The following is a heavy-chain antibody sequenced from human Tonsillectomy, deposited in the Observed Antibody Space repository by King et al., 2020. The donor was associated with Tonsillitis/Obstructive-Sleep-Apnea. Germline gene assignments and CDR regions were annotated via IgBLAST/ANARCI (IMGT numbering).Heavy chain of an antibody. CDR1: GFTFREYG. Sequence: VQLVESGGGLEQPGRSLRLSCTVSGFTFREYGMSWVRQAPGKGLEWVGLIRSKTYGGTTEYAASVKGRFTISRDESKSIAYVQMNSLKTEDTAVYYCTRVGTGGRYSYDIWGQGTMVTVSS. CDR2: IRSKTYGGTT. V-gene: IGHV3-49*04. CDR3: TRVGTGGRYSYDI. J-gene: IGHJ3*02. D-gene: IGHD1-26*01.